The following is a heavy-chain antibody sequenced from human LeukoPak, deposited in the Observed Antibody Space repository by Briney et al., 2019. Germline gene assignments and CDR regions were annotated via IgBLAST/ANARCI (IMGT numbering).Heavy chain of an antibody. Sequence: GASVKVSCKASGYTFTGYYMHWVRQAPGQGLEWMGWINPNSGGTNYAQKFQGRVTMTRDTSISTAYMELSRLRSDDTAVYYCARELGSSWHDAFDIWGQGTRVTVSS. D-gene: IGHD6-13*01. CDR2: INPNSGGT. CDR1: GYTFTGYY. J-gene: IGHJ3*02. CDR3: ARELGSSWHDAFDI. V-gene: IGHV1-2*02.